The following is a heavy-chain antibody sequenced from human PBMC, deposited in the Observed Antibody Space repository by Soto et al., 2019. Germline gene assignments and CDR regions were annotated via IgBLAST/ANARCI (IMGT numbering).Heavy chain of an antibody. V-gene: IGHV3-30-3*01. D-gene: IGHD6-13*01. J-gene: IGHJ4*02. CDR3: ARGRIAAAGRIDY. CDR2: ISYDGSNK. Sequence: QVQLVESGGGVVQPGRSLRLSCAASGFTFSSYAMHWVRQAPGKGLEWVAVISYDGSNKYYADSVKGRFTISRDNSKNTLYLQMDSRRAEDTAVYYCARGRIAAAGRIDYWGQGTLVTVSS. CDR1: GFTFSSYA.